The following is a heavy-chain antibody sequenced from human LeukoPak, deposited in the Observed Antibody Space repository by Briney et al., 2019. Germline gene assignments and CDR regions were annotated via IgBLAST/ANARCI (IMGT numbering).Heavy chain of an antibody. D-gene: IGHD6-13*01. Sequence: PGRSLRLSCAASGFTFDDYAMHWVRQAPGKGLEWVSGISWNSGSIVYADSVKGRFTISRDNAKNSLYLQMNSLRAEDMALYYCAKGIAAAGTPSYYMDVWGKGTTVTVSS. J-gene: IGHJ6*03. CDR1: GFTFDDYA. V-gene: IGHV3-9*03. CDR3: AKGIAAAGTPSYYMDV. CDR2: ISWNSGSI.